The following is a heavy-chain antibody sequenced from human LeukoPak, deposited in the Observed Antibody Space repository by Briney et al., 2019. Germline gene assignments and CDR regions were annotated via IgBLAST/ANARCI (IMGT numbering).Heavy chain of an antibody. V-gene: IGHV4-4*07. CDR2: IYTSGST. CDR3: ARGDYDLNYFDY. CDR1: GGSLRSYY. D-gene: IGHD3-16*01. Sequence: SETLSLTCTVSGGSLRSYYWTWIRQPAGKALEWIGRIYTSGSTNYNPSLKSRVTISVDTSKNLFSLKLTSVTAADTAVYYCARGDYDLNYFDYWGQGTLVTVSS. J-gene: IGHJ4*02.